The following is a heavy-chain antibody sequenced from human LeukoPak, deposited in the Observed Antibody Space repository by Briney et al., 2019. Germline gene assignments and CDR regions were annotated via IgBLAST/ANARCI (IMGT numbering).Heavy chain of an antibody. Sequence: GGSLRLSCAASGFTFSSYAMHWVRQAPGKGLEWVAVISYDGSNKYYADSVKGRFTISRDNSKNTLYLQMNSLRAEDTAVYYCASGYCSSTSCFDYWGQGTLVTVSS. CDR2: ISYDGSNK. J-gene: IGHJ4*02. CDR3: ASGYCSSTSCFDY. V-gene: IGHV3-30-3*01. CDR1: GFTFSSYA. D-gene: IGHD2-2*01.